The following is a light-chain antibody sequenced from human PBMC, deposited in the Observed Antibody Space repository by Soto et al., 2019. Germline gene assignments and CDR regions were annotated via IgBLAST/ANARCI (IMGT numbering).Light chain of an antibody. CDR1: QNIHVY. CDR2: SAS. J-gene: IGKJ5*01. Sequence: DVQMTQTPPSLSASVGDRVTITCRASQNIHVYLNWYQQKPGKAPKVLISSASNLQSGTPSRFSGSGSGTDLTLTIRSLQPEDFATYSCQQSGKPVITFGQGTRLDLK. CDR3: QQSGKPVIT. V-gene: IGKV1-39*01.